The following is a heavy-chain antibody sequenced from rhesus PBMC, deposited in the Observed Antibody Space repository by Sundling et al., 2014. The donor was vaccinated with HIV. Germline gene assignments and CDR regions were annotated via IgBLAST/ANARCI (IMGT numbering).Heavy chain of an antibody. V-gene: IGHV2-174*02. CDR2: IYWDDEK. CDR3: ARRTLYFDY. J-gene: IGHJ4*01. CDR1: GFSLSTSGMG. Sequence: QVTLKESGPALVKPTQTLTLTCTFSGFSLSTSGMGVGWIRQPPGKTLEWLAHIYWDDEKRYSTSLRSRLTISKDTSKDQVVLTVTNMDPTDTATYFCARRTLYFDYWGQGVLVTVSS.